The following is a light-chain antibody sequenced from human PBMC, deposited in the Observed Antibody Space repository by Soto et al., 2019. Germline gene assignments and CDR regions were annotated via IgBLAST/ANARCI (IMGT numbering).Light chain of an antibody. CDR3: MQGTYWPRT. CDR2: KVS. V-gene: IGKV2-30*01. Sequence: EVLMTQSPLSLPVTLGQPASISCRASQSLVYSDGNTYLNWFQQRPGQSPRRLIYKVSNRDSGVPDRFSGSGSGADFTLQITRVEADDVGVYFCMQGTYWPRTFGQGTKVDIK. J-gene: IGKJ1*01. CDR1: QSLVYSDGNTY.